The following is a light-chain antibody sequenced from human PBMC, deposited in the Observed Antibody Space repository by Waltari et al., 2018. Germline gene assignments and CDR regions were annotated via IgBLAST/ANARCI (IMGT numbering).Light chain of an antibody. CDR1: YIGSKS. CDR2: DDK. Sequence: SYVLTQAPSASVAPGQTDRITCEGNYIGSKSVHWYQQRPGQAPVMVVYDDKDRPSGIPDRFSGSNSGNTATLTISRVEAVDEGDYFCQVWDSDSDHYVFASGTKVTVL. J-gene: IGLJ1*01. CDR3: QVWDSDSDHYV. V-gene: IGLV3-21*02.